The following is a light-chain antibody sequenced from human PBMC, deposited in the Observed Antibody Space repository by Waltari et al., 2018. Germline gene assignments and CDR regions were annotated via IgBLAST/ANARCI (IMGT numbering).Light chain of an antibody. J-gene: IGLJ3*02. CDR3: QSYGSGSHWV. Sequence: NFMLTQPHSVSESPGKTVTISCTGSGGSIAASSVQWYQQRPASGPMTVIYEDDRRPSGVPGRFSGSIDSSSNSASLTISGLETEDEADYYCQSYGSGSHWVFGGGTKLTVL. CDR1: GGSIAASS. CDR2: EDD. V-gene: IGLV6-57*02.